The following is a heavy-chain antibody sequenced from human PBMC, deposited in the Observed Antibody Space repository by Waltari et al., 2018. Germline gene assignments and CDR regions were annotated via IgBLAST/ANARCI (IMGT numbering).Heavy chain of an antibody. CDR3: AREDGDYFRRNAVGGMDV. CDR2: IYYSGST. CDR1: DGSISSGGYY. D-gene: IGHD4-17*01. J-gene: IGHJ6*02. V-gene: IGHV4-31*03. Sequence: QVQLQESGPGLVKPSQTLSLTCTLSDGSISSGGYYWSWIRQHPGKGLEWIGYIYYSGSTYYNPSLKSRVTISVDTSKNQFSLKLSSVTAADTAVYYCAREDGDYFRRNAVGGMDVWGQGTTVTVSS.